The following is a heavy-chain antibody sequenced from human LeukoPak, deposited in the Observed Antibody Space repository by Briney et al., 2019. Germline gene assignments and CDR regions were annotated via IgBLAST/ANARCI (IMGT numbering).Heavy chain of an antibody. CDR2: INHSGST. Sequence: PSETLSLTCAVYGGSFSGYYWSWIRQPPGKGLEWIGEINHSGSTNYNPSLKSRVTTSVDTSKNQLSLELTSVTPADTAVYYCARGRTSNWFDPWGQGTLVTVSS. V-gene: IGHV4-34*01. D-gene: IGHD1-14*01. CDR3: ARGRTSNWFDP. J-gene: IGHJ5*02. CDR1: GGSFSGYY.